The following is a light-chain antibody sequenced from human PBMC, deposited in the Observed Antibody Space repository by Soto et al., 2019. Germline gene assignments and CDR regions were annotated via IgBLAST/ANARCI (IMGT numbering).Light chain of an antibody. CDR3: HQYYAWPLT. CDR1: QSIGTS. CDR2: TAS. V-gene: IGKV3D-15*01. J-gene: IGKJ4*01. Sequence: ETVMTQSPATLSVSPGERVTLSCRASQSIGTSLAWYQQRPGQAPRLLIYTASIRATGTPVRFSGIESGTDFTLTINSLQSEDFVIYYCHQYYAWPLTFGGGTKVEIK.